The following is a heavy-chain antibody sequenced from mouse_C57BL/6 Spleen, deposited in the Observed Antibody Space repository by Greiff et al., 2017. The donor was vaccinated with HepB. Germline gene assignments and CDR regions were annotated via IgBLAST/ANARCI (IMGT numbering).Heavy chain of an antibody. CDR2: ISYDGSN. D-gene: IGHD2-4*01. Sequence: EVQVVESGPGLVKPSQSLSPTCSVTGYSITSGYYWNWIRQIPGNKLEWMGYISYDGSNNYNPSLKNRIYITRDTSRNQFFLKLNAVTTEDTATYYCARRDYDYDGFAYWGQGTLVTVSA. CDR1: GYSITSGYY. CDR3: ARRDYDYDGFAY. J-gene: IGHJ3*01. V-gene: IGHV3-6*01.